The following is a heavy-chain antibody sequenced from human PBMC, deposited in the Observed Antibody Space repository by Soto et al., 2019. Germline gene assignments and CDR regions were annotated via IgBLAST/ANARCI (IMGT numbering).Heavy chain of an antibody. V-gene: IGHV4-59*01. CDR2: IYYSGST. D-gene: IGHD3-22*01. CDR1: GGSISSYY. CDR3: ARFSRGYFDSGGDAVDT. J-gene: IGHJ3*02. Sequence: SQTLSLTCTVTGGSISSYYWSWIREPTGKGLEWIGYIYYSGSTNYNPSLKSRVTISVDTSKNQFSLKLSSVTAADTAGYYCARFSRGYFDSGGDAVDTWGQGTRFTVPS.